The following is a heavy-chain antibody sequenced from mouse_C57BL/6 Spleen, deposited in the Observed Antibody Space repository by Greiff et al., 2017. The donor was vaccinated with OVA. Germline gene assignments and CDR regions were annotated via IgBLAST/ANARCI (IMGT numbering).Heavy chain of an antibody. CDR1: GFSLTSYG. CDR2: IWRGGST. V-gene: IGHV2-5*01. Sequence: VQVVESGPGLVQPSQSLSITCTVSGFSLTSYGVHWVRQSPGKGLEWLGVIWRGGSTDYNAAFMSRLSITKDNSKSQIFFKMNSLQADDTAIYNCAKEGGLYAMDYWGQGTSVTVSS. CDR3: AKEGGLYAMDY. J-gene: IGHJ4*01.